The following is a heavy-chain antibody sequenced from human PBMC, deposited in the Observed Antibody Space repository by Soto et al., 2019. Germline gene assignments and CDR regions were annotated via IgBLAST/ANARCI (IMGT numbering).Heavy chain of an antibody. CDR2: ISSSSSTI. Sequence: EVQLVESGGGLVQPGGSLRLSCAASGFTFSSYSMNWVRQAPGKGLEWVSYISSSSSTIYYADSVKGRFTISRDNAKNSLYLQMNSLRAEDTAVYYCARESASGGWSPAPDYWDQGTLVTVSS. J-gene: IGHJ4*02. CDR1: GFTFSSYS. D-gene: IGHD6-19*01. CDR3: ARESASGGWSPAPDY. V-gene: IGHV3-48*01.